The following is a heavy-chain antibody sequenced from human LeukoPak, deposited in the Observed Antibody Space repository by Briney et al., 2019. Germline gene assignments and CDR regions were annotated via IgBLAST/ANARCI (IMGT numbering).Heavy chain of an antibody. CDR2: IRYDGSNK. CDR1: GFTFRIYR. Sequence: GGSLRLSCAASGFTFRIYRMHWVRQAPRKGLEWVAFIRYDGSNKYYADSVKGRFTISRDNSNNTLYLQINTLRSEDTPVYYCAKDAHYYDSSGYPAGFDYWGQGTLVTVSS. J-gene: IGHJ4*02. CDR3: AKDAHYYDSSGYPAGFDY. D-gene: IGHD3-22*01. V-gene: IGHV3-30*02.